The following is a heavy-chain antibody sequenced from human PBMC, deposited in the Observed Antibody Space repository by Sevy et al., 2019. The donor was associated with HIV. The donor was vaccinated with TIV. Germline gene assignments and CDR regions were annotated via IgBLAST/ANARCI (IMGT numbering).Heavy chain of an antibody. CDR3: AKDRDPDYYDSSGTYFDL. V-gene: IGHV3-23*01. Sequence: GGSLRLSCAASGFTFSSYVMSWVRQAPGKGLEWVSAISGSGGSTYYADSVKGRFTISRDNSKNTLYLQMNSLRAEDTAVYYGAKDRDPDYYDSSGTYFDLWGRGTLVTVSS. CDR2: ISGSGGST. CDR1: GFTFSSYV. D-gene: IGHD3-22*01. J-gene: IGHJ2*01.